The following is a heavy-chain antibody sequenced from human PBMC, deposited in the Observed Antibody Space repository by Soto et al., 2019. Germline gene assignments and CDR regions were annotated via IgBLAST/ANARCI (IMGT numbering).Heavy chain of an antibody. V-gene: IGHV4-34*01. CDR3: ARSKYYYDSSGYYFLYYFDY. J-gene: IGHJ4*02. CDR1: GGSFSGYY. Sequence: KTSETLSLTCAVYGGSFSGYYWSWIRQPPGKGLEWIGEINHSGSTNYNPSLKSRVTISVDTSKNQFSLKLSSVTAADTAVYYCARSKYYYDSSGYYFLYYFDYWGQGTLVTVSS. CDR2: INHSGST. D-gene: IGHD3-22*01.